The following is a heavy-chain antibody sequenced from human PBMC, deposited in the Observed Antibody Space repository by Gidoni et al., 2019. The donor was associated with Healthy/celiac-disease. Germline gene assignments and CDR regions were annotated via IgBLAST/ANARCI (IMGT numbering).Heavy chain of an antibody. V-gene: IGHV3-11*01. CDR3: ARDREGRGATTDY. CDR2: ISSSGSTI. D-gene: IGHD1-26*01. J-gene: IGHJ4*02. CDR1: GFTFSGYY. Sequence: QVQLVASGGGLVTPGGSLRLSCAASGFTFSGYYMSWIRQAPGKGVGWVSYISSSGSTIYYADSVKGRFTTSRDNAKNSLYLQMNSPRAEETAVYYCARDREGRGATTDYWGQGTLVTVSS.